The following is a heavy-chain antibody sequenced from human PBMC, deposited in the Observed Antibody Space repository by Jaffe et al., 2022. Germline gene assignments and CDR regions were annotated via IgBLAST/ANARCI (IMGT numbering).Heavy chain of an antibody. CDR2: IRSKAYGGTT. J-gene: IGHJ6*03. Sequence: EVQLVESGGGLVQPGRSLRLSCTASGFTFGDYAMSWVRQAPGKGLEWVGFIRSKAYGGTTEYAASVKGRFTISRDDSKSIAYLQMNSLKTEDTAVYYCTRDVVAGMVNDYYYYYYMDVWGKGTTVTVSS. V-gene: IGHV3-49*04. CDR1: GFTFGDYA. D-gene: IGHD6-19*01. CDR3: TRDVVAGMVNDYYYYYYMDV.